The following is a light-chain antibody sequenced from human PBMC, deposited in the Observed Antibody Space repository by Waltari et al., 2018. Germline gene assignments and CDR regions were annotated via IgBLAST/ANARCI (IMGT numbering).Light chain of an antibody. CDR1: QSVGRS. V-gene: IGKV3-20*01. J-gene: IGKJ1*01. Sequence: EIVLTQSPGTLSLSPGERVTLSCRASQSVGRSLAWYQQKPGQAPRLLIYGASSRATGIPARFSGSGSGTDFSLTISRLAPDDLAVYYCQHYVRLPVTFGQGTKVEI. CDR3: QHYVRLPVT. CDR2: GAS.